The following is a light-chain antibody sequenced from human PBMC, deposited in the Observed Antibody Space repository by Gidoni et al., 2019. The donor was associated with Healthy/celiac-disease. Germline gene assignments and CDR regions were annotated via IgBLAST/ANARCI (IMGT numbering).Light chain of an antibody. CDR2: DAS. V-gene: IGKV3-11*01. Sequence: ILLTQSPATLSLSPGERATLSCRASQSVSSYLAWYQQKPGQAPRLLIYDASTRATGIPARFSGSGSGTDFTLTISSLEPEDFAVYYCQQRSNWPPLTFGGGTKVEIK. J-gene: IGKJ4*01. CDR1: QSVSSY. CDR3: QQRSNWPPLT.